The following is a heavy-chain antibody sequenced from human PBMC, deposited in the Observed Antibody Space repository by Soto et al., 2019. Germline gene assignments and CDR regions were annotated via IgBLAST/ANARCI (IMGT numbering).Heavy chain of an antibody. CDR3: ARAFVVAATYYYGIDV. CDR2: IYSGGST. Sequence: EVQLVESGGGLIQPGGSLRLSCAASGFTVSSNYMSWVRQAPGKGLEWVSVIYSGGSTYYADSVKGRFTISRDNSKNTLYLPLNSMRAEDTAVYYCARAFVVAATYYYGIDVWGQGTTVTVSS. J-gene: IGHJ6*02. D-gene: IGHD2-15*01. V-gene: IGHV3-53*01. CDR1: GFTVSSNY.